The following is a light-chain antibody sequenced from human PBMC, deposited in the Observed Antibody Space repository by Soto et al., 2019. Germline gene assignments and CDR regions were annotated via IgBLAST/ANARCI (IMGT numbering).Light chain of an antibody. CDR3: QQYGGSVPIT. CDR1: QSVNTTY. CDR2: GAS. J-gene: IGKJ5*01. Sequence: EIVLTQSPGTLSLFPGETAALSCRASQSVNTTYLAWYQLRYGQAPRLLIYGASLSATGITDRFSGSGSGTAFTLTSSGREPEDFAMYYCQQYGGSVPITFGQGTRLEIE. V-gene: IGKV3-20*01.